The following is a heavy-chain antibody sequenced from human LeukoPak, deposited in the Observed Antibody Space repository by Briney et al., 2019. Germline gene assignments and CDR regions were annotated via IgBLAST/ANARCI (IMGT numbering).Heavy chain of an antibody. CDR2: INPSGGST. J-gene: IGHJ6*02. Sequence: GASVKVSCKASGYTFTSYYMHWVRQAPGQGLEWMGIINPSGGSTSYAQKFQGRVTMTRGTSTSTVYMELSSLRSEDTAVYYCARDWARRIVVVPAANYYYGMDVWGQGTTVTVSS. D-gene: IGHD2-2*01. V-gene: IGHV1-46*01. CDR1: GYTFTSYY. CDR3: ARDWARRIVVVPAANYYYGMDV.